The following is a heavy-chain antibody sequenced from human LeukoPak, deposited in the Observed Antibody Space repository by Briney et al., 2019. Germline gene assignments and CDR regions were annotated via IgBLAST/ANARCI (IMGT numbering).Heavy chain of an antibody. CDR2: INHSGST. CDR1: GGSFSGYY. Sequence: PSETLSLTCAVYGGSFSGYYWRWIRQPPGKGLEWIGEINHSGSTNYNPSLKSRVTISVDTSKNQFSLKLSSVTAADTAVYYCARVYTYYYYYMDVWGKGTTVTVSS. J-gene: IGHJ6*03. D-gene: IGHD2-2*02. V-gene: IGHV4-34*01. CDR3: ARVYTYYYYYMDV.